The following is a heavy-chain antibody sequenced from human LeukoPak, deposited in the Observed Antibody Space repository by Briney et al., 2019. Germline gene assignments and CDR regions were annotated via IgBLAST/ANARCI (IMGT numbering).Heavy chain of an antibody. CDR2: IYTSGST. CDR1: GGSISSGSYY. V-gene: IGHV4-61*02. Sequence: SETLSLTCTVSGGSISSGSYYWSWIRQPAGKGLEWIVRIYTSGSTNYNPSLKSRVTISVDTSKNQFSLKLRSVTAADTAVYYCAREAKSYYYDSSGYYSEALYFDYWGQGTLVTVSS. D-gene: IGHD3-22*01. J-gene: IGHJ4*02. CDR3: AREAKSYYYDSSGYYSEALYFDY.